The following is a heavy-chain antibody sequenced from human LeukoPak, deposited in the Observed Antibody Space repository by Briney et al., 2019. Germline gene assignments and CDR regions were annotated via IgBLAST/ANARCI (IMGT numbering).Heavy chain of an antibody. Sequence: GGSLRLSCAASGFTFSSYGMHWVRQAPGKGLEWVAVISYDGSNKYYADSVKGRFTISRDNSKNTLYLQMNSLRAEDTAVYYCARGYSYGYWYFDLWGRGTLVTVSS. J-gene: IGHJ2*01. CDR2: ISYDGSNK. V-gene: IGHV3-30*03. CDR3: ARGYSYGYWYFDL. D-gene: IGHD5-18*01. CDR1: GFTFSSYG.